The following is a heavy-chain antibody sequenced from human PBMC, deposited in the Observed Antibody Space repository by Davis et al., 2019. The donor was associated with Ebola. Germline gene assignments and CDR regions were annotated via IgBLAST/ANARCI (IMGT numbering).Heavy chain of an antibody. J-gene: IGHJ4*02. CDR2: IYPGDSDT. D-gene: IGHD6-6*01. CDR3: ARHNTASSLRFDY. CDR1: GYNFSSYW. Sequence: GESLKISCKGSGYNFSSYWIGWVRQMPGRGLEWMGIIYPGDSDTRYSPSFQGQVTISADKSISTAYLQWSSLKASDTAMYYCARHNTASSLRFDYWGQGTLVTVSS. V-gene: IGHV5-51*01.